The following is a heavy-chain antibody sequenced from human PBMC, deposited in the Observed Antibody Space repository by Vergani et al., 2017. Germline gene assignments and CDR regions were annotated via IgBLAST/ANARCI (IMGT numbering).Heavy chain of an antibody. D-gene: IGHD4/OR15-4a*01. Sequence: QVQLQQWGAGLLKPSETLSLTCAVYGGSFSGYYWSWIRQPPGKGLEWIGEINHSGSTNYNPSLKSRVTISVDTSTNQFSLKLISVAAADTAVYYCARGSLLTNQNVDYWGQGTLVTVSS. J-gene: IGHJ4*02. CDR2: INHSGST. V-gene: IGHV4-34*01. CDR3: ARGSLLTNQNVDY. CDR1: GGSFSGYY.